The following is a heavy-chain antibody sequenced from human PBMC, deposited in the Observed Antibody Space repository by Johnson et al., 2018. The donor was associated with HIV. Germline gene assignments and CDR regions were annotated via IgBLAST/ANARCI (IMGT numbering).Heavy chain of an antibody. J-gene: IGHJ3*02. CDR3: ARDLAGNNAFDI. V-gene: IGHV3-53*02. D-gene: IGHD6-19*01. CDR1: GFTVSNNY. Sequence: VQLVETGGGLIQPGGSLRLSCAASGFTVSNNYMSWVRPAPGKGLEWVSFIYSGGTTYYADSVKGRFTISRDNSKNTLYLQMNSLRAEDTAVYYCARDLAGNNAFDIWGQGTMVTVSS. CDR2: IYSGGTT.